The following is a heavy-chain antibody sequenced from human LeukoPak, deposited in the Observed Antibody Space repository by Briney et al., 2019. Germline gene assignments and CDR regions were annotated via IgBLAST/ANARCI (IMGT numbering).Heavy chain of an antibody. Sequence: PGESLKISCKASGYSFTNYWIGWVRQMPGKGLEWMGMIYPRDPDTRYSPSFQGQVTLSADKSISTAYLQWSSLKASDSAMYYCARRGGDGYNYVDSWGQGTLVTVSS. CDR3: ARRGGDGYNYVDS. CDR1: GYSFTNYW. D-gene: IGHD5-24*01. CDR2: IYPRDPDT. J-gene: IGHJ5*01. V-gene: IGHV5-51*01.